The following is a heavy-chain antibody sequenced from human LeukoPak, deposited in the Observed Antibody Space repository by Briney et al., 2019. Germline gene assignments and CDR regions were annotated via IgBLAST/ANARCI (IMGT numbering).Heavy chain of an antibody. D-gene: IGHD5-24*01. Sequence: PGGSLRLSCAASGFTVSSNYMSWVRQVPGKGLECLANIKEDGSETYYADSVKGRFTISRDNPKNLLFLQINSLRVEDTAVYYCARETPRRGETRDGYRWGQGTVVTVSS. CDR1: GFTVSSNY. J-gene: IGHJ4*02. CDR3: ARETPRRGETRDGYR. CDR2: IKEDGSET. V-gene: IGHV3-7*01.